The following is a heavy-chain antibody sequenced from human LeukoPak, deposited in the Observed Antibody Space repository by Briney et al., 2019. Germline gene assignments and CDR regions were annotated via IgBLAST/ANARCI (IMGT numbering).Heavy chain of an antibody. Sequence: GASVKVSCKVSGYTLTELSMHWVRQAPGKGLEWMGWMNPNSGNTAYAQQFQGRVTMTRDTSISTAYMELSSLRFDDTAVYYCARASTSANWFDPWGQGTLVTVSS. D-gene: IGHD2/OR15-2a*01. CDR2: MNPNSGNT. V-gene: IGHV1-8*01. CDR1: GYTLTELS. CDR3: ARASTSANWFDP. J-gene: IGHJ5*02.